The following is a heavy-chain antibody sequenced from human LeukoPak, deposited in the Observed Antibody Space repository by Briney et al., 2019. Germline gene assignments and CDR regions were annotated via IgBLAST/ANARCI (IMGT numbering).Heavy chain of an antibody. D-gene: IGHD3-10*01. V-gene: IGHV4-34*01. CDR1: GGSFSGYY. CDR2: INHSGST. CDR3: ARDRSGSYYTRGYYYYYYYMDV. J-gene: IGHJ6*03. Sequence: PSETLSLTCAVYGGSFSGYYWSWIRQPPGKGLEWIGEINHSGSTNYNPSLKSRVTISVDTSKNQFSLKLSSVTAAGTAVYYCARDRSGSYYTRGYYYYYYYMDVWGKGTTVTISS.